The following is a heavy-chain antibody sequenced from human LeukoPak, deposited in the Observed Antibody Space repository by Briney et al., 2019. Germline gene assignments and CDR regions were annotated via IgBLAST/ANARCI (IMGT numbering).Heavy chain of an antibody. Sequence: SETLSLTCTVSGGSISSYYWSWIRQPPGKGLEWIGYYSGSTNYNPSLKSRVTISVDKSNNRFSLKLSAVTAADSAIYYCAREGYFDTSGYFEYWGQGTLVTVSS. CDR2: YSGST. J-gene: IGHJ4*02. D-gene: IGHD3-22*01. CDR1: GGSISSYY. V-gene: IGHV4-59*01. CDR3: AREGYFDTSGYFEY.